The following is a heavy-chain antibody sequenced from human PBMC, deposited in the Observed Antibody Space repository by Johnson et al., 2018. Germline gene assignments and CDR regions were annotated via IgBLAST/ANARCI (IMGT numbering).Heavy chain of an antibody. CDR3: ARDRGPGERSAFDI. V-gene: IGHV3-33*01. Sequence: QVQLVQSGGGVVQPGRSLRLSCAASGFTFSSYGMHWVRQAPGKGLEWVAVIWYDGSNKYYADSVKGRFTIPRDKSKNTLYLQMNSLRAEDTAVYYCARDRGPGERSAFDIWGQGTMVTVSS. J-gene: IGHJ3*02. CDR1: GFTFSSYG. D-gene: IGHD4-17*01. CDR2: IWYDGSNK.